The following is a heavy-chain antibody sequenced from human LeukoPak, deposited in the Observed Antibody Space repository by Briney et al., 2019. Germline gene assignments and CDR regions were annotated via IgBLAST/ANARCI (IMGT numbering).Heavy chain of an antibody. CDR3: AKGRIRYFDWSNYYFDY. J-gene: IGHJ4*02. D-gene: IGHD3-9*01. CDR1: GYTLTEFS. CDR2: FDPEDGET. Sequence: ASVEVSCKVSGYTLTEFSMHWVLQAPGKGLEWMGGFDPEDGETIYAQKFQGRVTMTEDTSTDTAYMELSSLRSEDTAVYYHAKGRIRYFDWSNYYFDYWGQGTLVTVSS. V-gene: IGHV1-24*01.